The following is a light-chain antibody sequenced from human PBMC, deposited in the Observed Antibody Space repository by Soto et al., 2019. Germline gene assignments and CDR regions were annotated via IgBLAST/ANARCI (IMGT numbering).Light chain of an antibody. CDR2: LGS. J-gene: IGKJ1*01. CDR1: QSLLHTNGYHY. V-gene: IGKV2-28*01. CDR3: MKVVQTPRT. Sequence: DIVMTQSPLSLPVSPGEPASISCRSSQSLLHTNGYHYLDWYLQKPGQSPQLLIYLGSNRASGVPDRCSGSGSGPACTLKISRVEAEDGGVYFCMKVVQTPRTFGHGTKVEIK.